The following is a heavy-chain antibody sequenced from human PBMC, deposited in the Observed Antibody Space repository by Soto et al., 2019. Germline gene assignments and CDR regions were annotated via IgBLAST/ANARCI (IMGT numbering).Heavy chain of an antibody. J-gene: IGHJ4*02. D-gene: IGHD4-4*01. CDR1: GFTFSSYS. Sequence: GGSLRLSCAASGFTFSSYSMNWVRQAPGKGLEWVSSISSSSSYIYYADSVKGRFTISRDNAKNSLYLQMNSLRAEDTAVYYCARESTVTTGRQIDYWGQGPLVTVSS. CDR3: ARESTVTTGRQIDY. CDR2: ISSSSSYI. V-gene: IGHV3-21*01.